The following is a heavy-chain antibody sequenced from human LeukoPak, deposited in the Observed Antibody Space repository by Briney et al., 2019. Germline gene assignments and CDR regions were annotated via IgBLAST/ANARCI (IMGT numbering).Heavy chain of an antibody. J-gene: IGHJ4*02. D-gene: IGHD3-10*01. Sequence: GGFPRLSCAASGFTFSNYHMNWVRQAPGKGLEWVSSIRRASNHIKYADSVKGRFTISRDNAKNSLYLQITGLTADDTAVYYCARGPGFGELPRDYWGQGTLVTVAS. V-gene: IGHV3-21*01. CDR1: GFTFSNYH. CDR2: IRRASNHI. CDR3: ARGPGFGELPRDY.